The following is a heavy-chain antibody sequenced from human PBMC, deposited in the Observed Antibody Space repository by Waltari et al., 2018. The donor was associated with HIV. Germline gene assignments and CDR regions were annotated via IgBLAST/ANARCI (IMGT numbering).Heavy chain of an antibody. J-gene: IGHJ4*02. V-gene: IGHV3-7*01. D-gene: IGHD6-13*01. CDR3: ARRQQLTD. CDR2: IKEDGSEI. CDR1: GFTFSSPW. Sequence: EVRLVESGGGLVQPGGSLRLSCGASGFTFSSPWMTWVRQAPGKGLEWVANIKEDGSEIHYVDSVKGRFTISRDNAKNSLYLQMNSLRAEDTAVYYCARRQQLTDWGQGTLVTVSS.